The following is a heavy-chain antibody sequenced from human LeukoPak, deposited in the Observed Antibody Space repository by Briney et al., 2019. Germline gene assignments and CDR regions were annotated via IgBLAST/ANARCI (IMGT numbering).Heavy chain of an antibody. D-gene: IGHD5-18*01. CDR3: ARSTSNVETALVTED. Sequence: SETLSLTCTVSGGSISSGDSYWSWIRLHPGEGLDWIGYIYYRGSTYYNPSLESRVTISVDTSRNQFSLKLRSVTAADTAIYYCARSTSNVETALVTEDWGQGTLVTVSS. CDR2: IYYRGST. CDR1: GGSISSGDSY. J-gene: IGHJ4*02. V-gene: IGHV4-31*03.